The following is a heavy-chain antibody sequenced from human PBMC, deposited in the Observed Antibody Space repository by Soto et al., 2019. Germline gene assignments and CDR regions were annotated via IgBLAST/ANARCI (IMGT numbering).Heavy chain of an antibody. D-gene: IGHD3-9*01. CDR1: GFTFSTYS. CDR2: ISYDGSNK. V-gene: IGHV3-30-3*01. CDR3: ARDLDRSILDY. Sequence: GSLRLSCAASGFTFSTYSMHWVRQAPGKGLEWLAVISYDGSNKYYADSVKGRFTISRDTSKNTLYLQMNSLRGEDTAVYYCARDLDRSILDYWGQGTLVTVSS. J-gene: IGHJ4*02.